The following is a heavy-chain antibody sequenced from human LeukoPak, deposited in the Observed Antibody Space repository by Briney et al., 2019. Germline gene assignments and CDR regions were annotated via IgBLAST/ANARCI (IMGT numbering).Heavy chain of an antibody. CDR1: GGSISGDGYH. Sequence: SETLSLTCSVSGGSISGDGYHWGWIRRPPGKGLEWLGSVHYTGSTCYRTSLKSRLTVDMDTSRNQFSLRLSSVTAADTAVYYCARTSHSGYMVRGVLYYGMDVWGQGTTVTVSS. V-gene: IGHV4-39*01. J-gene: IGHJ6*02. CDR3: ARTSHSGYMVRGVLYYGMDV. D-gene: IGHD3-10*01. CDR2: VHYTGST.